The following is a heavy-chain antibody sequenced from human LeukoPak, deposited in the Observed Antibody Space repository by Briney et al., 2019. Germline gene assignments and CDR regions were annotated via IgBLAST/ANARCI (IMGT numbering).Heavy chain of an antibody. CDR1: GYTFTSNY. J-gene: IGHJ4*02. CDR2: IYPRDGST. Sequence: GASVKVSCKASGYTFTSNYIHWVRQAPGQGLEWMGMIYPRDGSTSYAQKFQGRVTVTRDTSTSTVHTELSGLRSEDTAVYYCAKGGSDYWGQGTLVTVSS. V-gene: IGHV1-46*01. D-gene: IGHD3-10*01. CDR3: AKGGSDY.